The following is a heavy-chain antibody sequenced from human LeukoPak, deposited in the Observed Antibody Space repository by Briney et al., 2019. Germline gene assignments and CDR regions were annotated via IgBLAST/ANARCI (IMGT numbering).Heavy chain of an antibody. Sequence: PGGSLRLSCAASGFTFSNAWMSWVRQAPGKGLEWVGRIKSKTDGGTTDYAAPVKGRFTISRDDSKNTLYLQMNSLKTEDTAVYYCTGSGYDFWSGYLDYMDVWGKGTTVTVSS. V-gene: IGHV3-15*01. CDR2: IKSKTDGGTT. J-gene: IGHJ6*03. D-gene: IGHD3-3*01. CDR3: TGSGYDFWSGYLDYMDV. CDR1: GFTFSNAW.